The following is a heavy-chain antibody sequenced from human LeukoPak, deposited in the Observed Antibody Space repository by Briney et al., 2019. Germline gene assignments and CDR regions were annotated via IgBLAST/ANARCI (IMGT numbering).Heavy chain of an antibody. D-gene: IGHD3-3*01. CDR3: ARDETYYDFSSGYDGARGNAFDI. Sequence: SVKVSCKASGGTFSSYAISWVRQAPGQGLEWMGGIIPIFGTANYAQKFQGRVTITTDESTSTAYMELSSLRSEDTAVYYCARDETYYDFSSGYDGARGNAFDIWGQGTMVTVSS. CDR2: IIPIFGTA. CDR1: GGTFSSYA. V-gene: IGHV1-69*05. J-gene: IGHJ3*02.